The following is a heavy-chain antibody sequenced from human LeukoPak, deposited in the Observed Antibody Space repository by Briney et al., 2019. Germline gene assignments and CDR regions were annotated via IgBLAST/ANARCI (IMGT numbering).Heavy chain of an antibody. J-gene: IGHJ5*02. Sequence: SETLSLTCTVSGGSISSYYWSWIRLPPGKGLEWIGYLYYSGSTDYNPSLKGRATISVDTSRRQLYLNLKSVTAADTAVYYCARQRFGELRVWVDPWGQGTL. V-gene: IGHV4-59*08. D-gene: IGHD3-10*01. CDR3: ARQRFGELRVWVDP. CDR1: GGSISSYY. CDR2: LYYSGST.